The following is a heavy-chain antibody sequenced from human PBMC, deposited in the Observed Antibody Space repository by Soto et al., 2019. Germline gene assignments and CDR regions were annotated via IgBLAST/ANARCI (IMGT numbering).Heavy chain of an antibody. D-gene: IGHD2-2*01. Sequence: QVHLVQSGAEVKKPGASVKVSCKASGYSFSTYAMNWVRQAPGQGLEWMGWIHGDNGNTKYSQKFQGRVTITRDTSAKTFTSYMELSSLRSEDTGVYNCAPEPVRHQLPPELYMHVSGDGTSVTGAS. V-gene: IGHV1-3*01. CDR1: GYSFSTYA. J-gene: IGHJ6*03. CDR3: APEPVRHQLPPELYMHV. CDR2: IHGDNGNT.